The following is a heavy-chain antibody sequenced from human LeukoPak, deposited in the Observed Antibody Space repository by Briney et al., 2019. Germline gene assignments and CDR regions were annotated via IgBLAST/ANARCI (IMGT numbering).Heavy chain of an antibody. CDR3: AKETYYYDSSGYSDVATFDY. D-gene: IGHD3-22*01. CDR2: ISGSGGST. Sequence: GGSLRLSCAASGFTFSSYAVSWVRQAPGKGLEWVSAISGSGGSTYYADSVKGRFTISRDNSKNTLYLQMDSLRAEDTAVYYCAKETYYYDSSGYSDVATFDYWGQGTLVTVSS. CDR1: GFTFSSYA. V-gene: IGHV3-23*01. J-gene: IGHJ4*02.